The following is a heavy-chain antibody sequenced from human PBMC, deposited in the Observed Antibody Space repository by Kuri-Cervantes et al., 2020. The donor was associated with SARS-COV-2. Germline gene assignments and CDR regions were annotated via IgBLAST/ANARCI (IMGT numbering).Heavy chain of an antibody. CDR2: ISSSSTI. D-gene: IGHD3-3*01. CDR3: ARERSGLDY. V-gene: IGHV3-69-1*01. Sequence: GESLKISCAASGFTFSDYYMNWVRQAPGKGLEWVSSISSSSTIYYADSVKGRFTISRDNSKNTLYLQMNSLRAEDTAVYYCARERSGLDYWGQGTLVTVSS. J-gene: IGHJ4*02. CDR1: GFTFSDYY.